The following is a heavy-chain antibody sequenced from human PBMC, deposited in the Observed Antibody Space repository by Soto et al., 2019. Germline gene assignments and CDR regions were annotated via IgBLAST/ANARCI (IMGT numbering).Heavy chain of an antibody. D-gene: IGHD6-19*01. CDR2: ISSNGGST. CDR3: VKETGLGSGWADDAFDI. V-gene: IGHV3-64D*08. Sequence: GGSLRLSCSASGFTFSSYAMHWVRQAPGKGLEYVSAISSNGGSTYYADSVKGRFTISRDNSKNTLYLQMSSLRAEDTAVYYCVKETGLGSGWADDAFDIWGQGTMVTVS. J-gene: IGHJ3*02. CDR1: GFTFSSYA.